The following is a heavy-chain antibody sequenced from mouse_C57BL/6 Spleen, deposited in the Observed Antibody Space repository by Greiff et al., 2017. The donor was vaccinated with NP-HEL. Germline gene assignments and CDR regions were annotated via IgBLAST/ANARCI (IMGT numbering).Heavy chain of an antibody. J-gene: IGHJ2*01. CDR3: ARMVTTVVVFDY. D-gene: IGHD1-1*01. V-gene: IGHV1-18*01. CDR2: INPNNGGT. Sequence: VQLQQSGPELVKPGASVKIPCKASGYTFTDYNMDWVKQSHGKSLEWIGDINPNNGGTIYNQKFKGKATLTVAKSSSTAYMELRSLTSEDTAVYYCARMVTTVVVFDYWGQGTTLTVSS. CDR1: GYTFTDYN.